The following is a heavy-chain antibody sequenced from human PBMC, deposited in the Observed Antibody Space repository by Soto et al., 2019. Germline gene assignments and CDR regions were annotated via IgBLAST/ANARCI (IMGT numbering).Heavy chain of an antibody. J-gene: IGHJ3*01. CDR3: AREGSGYNF. CDR2: IIPVFGRP. CDR1: GGTFSSFG. V-gene: IGHV1-69*13. D-gene: IGHD5-12*01. Sequence: VKVSCKASGGTFSSFGISWVRQAPGQGLEWMGGIIPVFGRPNYAQRFRGRLTITADESTNTCYMELIDLESEDTAVYYCAREGSGYNFWGQGTMVTVSS.